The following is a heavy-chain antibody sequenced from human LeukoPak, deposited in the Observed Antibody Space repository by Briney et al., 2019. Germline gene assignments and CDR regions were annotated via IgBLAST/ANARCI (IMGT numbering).Heavy chain of an antibody. D-gene: IGHD5-18*01. CDR2: IYSGGST. CDR1: GLTVSSNY. CDR3: AREGYSYAQIDY. Sequence: GGSLRLSCAASGLTVSSNYMSWVRQAPGKGLEWVSVIYSGGSTYYADSVKGRFTISRDNSKNTLYLQMNSLRAEDTAVYYCAREGYSYAQIDYWGQGTLVTVSS. V-gene: IGHV3-66*01. J-gene: IGHJ4*02.